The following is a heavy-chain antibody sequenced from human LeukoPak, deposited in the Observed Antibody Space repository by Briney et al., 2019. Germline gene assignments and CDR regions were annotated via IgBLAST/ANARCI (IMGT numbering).Heavy chain of an antibody. CDR2: TYYRSRWGN. Sequence: SQTLSLTCAISGDSVSNNIATWNWVRQSPSRGLEWLGRTYYRSRWGNDYAISVKDRITINPDTSRNQFSPQLNSVTPEDTAVYYCVRDSDDYYWALDFWGQGTPVTVSS. CDR3: VRDSDDYYWALDF. D-gene: IGHD3-10*01. V-gene: IGHV6-1*01. CDR1: GDSVSNNIAT. J-gene: IGHJ4*02.